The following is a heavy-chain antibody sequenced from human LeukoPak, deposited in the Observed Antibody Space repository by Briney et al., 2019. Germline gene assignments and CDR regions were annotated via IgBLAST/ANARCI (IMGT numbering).Heavy chain of an antibody. V-gene: IGHV3-73*01. CDR3: TRVGATFLDY. CDR1: GFTFSGSA. D-gene: IGHD1-26*01. CDR2: IRSKANSYAT. Sequence: GGSLRLSCAASGFTFSGSAMHWVRQASGKGLGWVGRIRSKANSYATAYAASVKGRFTISRDDSKNTAYLQMNSLKTEDTAVYYCTRVGATFLDYWGQGTLVTVSP. J-gene: IGHJ4*02.